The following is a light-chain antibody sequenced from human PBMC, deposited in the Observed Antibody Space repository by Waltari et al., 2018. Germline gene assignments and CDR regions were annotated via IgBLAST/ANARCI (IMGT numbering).Light chain of an antibody. Sequence: EVVFTQSPATPSLSPCASAPLSCTASQSISTYLAWYQHKPGQAPRLLIYDASNRATGIPDRFSGSGSGTDFTLTISSLEPEDFVVYYCQQRSDWPSITFGQGTRLEIK. CDR2: DAS. V-gene: IGKV3-11*01. CDR1: QSISTY. CDR3: QQRSDWPSIT. J-gene: IGKJ5*01.